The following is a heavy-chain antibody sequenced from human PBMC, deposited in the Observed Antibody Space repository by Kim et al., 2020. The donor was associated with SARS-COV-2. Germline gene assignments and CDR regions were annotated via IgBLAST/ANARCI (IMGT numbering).Heavy chain of an antibody. J-gene: IGHJ3*01. D-gene: IGHD3-10*01. V-gene: IGHV3-7*01. Sequence: GGSLRLSCAASGFTFSTSWMSWVRQSPGKGLEWVGGINPDGSAKHYLDSVKGRFVISKDNAKNSLDLQMNSLRADDMALYYCVRPGHYTFDLWGQGTMVT. CDR3: VRPGHYTFDL. CDR1: GFTFSTSW. CDR2: INPDGSAK.